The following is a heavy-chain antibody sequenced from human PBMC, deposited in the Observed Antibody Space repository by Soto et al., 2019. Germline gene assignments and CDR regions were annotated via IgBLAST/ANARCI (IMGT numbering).Heavy chain of an antibody. CDR2: ISAYNGNT. CDR1: GYTFTSYG. V-gene: IGHV1-18*01. D-gene: IGHD2-15*01. Sequence: ASVKVSCKASGYTFTSYGISWVRQAPGQGLEWTGWISAYNGNTNYAQKLQGRVTMTTDTSTSTAYMALRSLRSDDTAVYYCARDFGGGSPTYFDYWGQGTLVTVSS. CDR3: ARDFGGGSPTYFDY. J-gene: IGHJ4*02.